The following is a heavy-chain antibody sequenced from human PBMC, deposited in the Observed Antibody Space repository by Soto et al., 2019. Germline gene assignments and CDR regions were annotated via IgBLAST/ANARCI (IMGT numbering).Heavy chain of an antibody. J-gene: IGHJ2*01. Sequence: QVQLVQSGAEVKKPGASVKVSCKASGYTFNNYGISWVRQAPGQGLEWMGWIGPYNGNTDHAQNFQGRVTMTTDTSTTTAYMELRRLRSDDTALYYCARCYCSVGSCYTCWHFDLWGRGTLVTVSS. CDR2: IGPYNGNT. D-gene: IGHD2-15*01. CDR3: ARCYCSVGSCYTCWHFDL. V-gene: IGHV1-18*01. CDR1: GYTFNNYG.